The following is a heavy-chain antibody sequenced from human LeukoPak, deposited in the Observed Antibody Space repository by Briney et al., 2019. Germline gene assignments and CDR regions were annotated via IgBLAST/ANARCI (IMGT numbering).Heavy chain of an antibody. CDR1: GFTFSDYY. V-gene: IGHV3-11*01. J-gene: IGHJ6*02. CDR3: ALGTINKDYYFGMDV. Sequence: GGSLRLSCAASGFTFSDYYMTWLRKAPGKGLEWLSYISNSGSTVFYADSIMGRFTASRDNAKRSLYLQIESLRDDDTAVYHCALGTINKDYYFGMDVWGQGTTVTVSS. CDR2: ISNSGSTV. D-gene: IGHD2-8*01.